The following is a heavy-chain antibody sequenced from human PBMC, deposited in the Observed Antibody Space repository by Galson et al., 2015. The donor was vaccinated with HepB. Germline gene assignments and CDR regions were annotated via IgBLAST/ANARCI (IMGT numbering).Heavy chain of an antibody. J-gene: IGHJ6*03. V-gene: IGHV1-18*01. Sequence: SVKVSCKASGYTFTSYGISWVRQAPGQGLEWMGWISAYNGNTNYAQKLQGRVTMTTDTSTSTAYMELRSPRSDDTAVYYCARDHVRSYDFWSGYYRASGDYYYMDVWGKGTTVTVSS. D-gene: IGHD3-3*01. CDR2: ISAYNGNT. CDR3: ARDHVRSYDFWSGYYRASGDYYYMDV. CDR1: GYTFTSYG.